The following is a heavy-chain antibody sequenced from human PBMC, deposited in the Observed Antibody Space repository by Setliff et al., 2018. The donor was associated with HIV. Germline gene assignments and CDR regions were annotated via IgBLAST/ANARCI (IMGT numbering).Heavy chain of an antibody. D-gene: IGHD6-13*01. Sequence: PSETLSLTCTVSGYSISNGYYWAWIRQTPGKGPEWIGSIYHSGSTYYNPSLKSRVTISVDTSKNQFSLKLSSVTAADTTVYFCAREGSTSWYADYWGQGTLVTVSS. CDR2: IYHSGST. V-gene: IGHV4-38-2*02. CDR1: GYSISNGYY. J-gene: IGHJ4*02. CDR3: AREGSTSWYADY.